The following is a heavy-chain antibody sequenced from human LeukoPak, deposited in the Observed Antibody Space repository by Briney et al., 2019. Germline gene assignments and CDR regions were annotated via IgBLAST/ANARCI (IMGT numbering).Heavy chain of an antibody. Sequence: ASVKVSCKASGYTFTGYYMHWVRQAPGQGLEWMGWINPNSGGTNYAQKFQGRVTMTRDTPISTAYMELSRLRSDDTAVYYCAREGVRFLEWLTNWGQGTLVTVSS. V-gene: IGHV1-2*02. CDR2: INPNSGGT. CDR3: AREGVRFLEWLTN. D-gene: IGHD3-3*01. J-gene: IGHJ4*02. CDR1: GYTFTGYY.